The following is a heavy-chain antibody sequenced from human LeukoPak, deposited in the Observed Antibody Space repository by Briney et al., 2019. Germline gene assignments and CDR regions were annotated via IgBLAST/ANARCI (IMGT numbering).Heavy chain of an antibody. CDR1: GGSISSYN. J-gene: IGHJ4*02. CDR2: IYTNWST. V-gene: IGHV4-4*07. D-gene: IGHD1-26*01. Sequence: SQTLSLTCTISGGSISSYNGSWIRKPAGKAMGLIGRIYTNWSTNYNPPLNSRVTMSVDTSKNQFSLKLSSVTAADTAVYYCARERHNAVGATPFLDYWGQGTLVTVSS. CDR3: ARERHNAVGATPFLDY.